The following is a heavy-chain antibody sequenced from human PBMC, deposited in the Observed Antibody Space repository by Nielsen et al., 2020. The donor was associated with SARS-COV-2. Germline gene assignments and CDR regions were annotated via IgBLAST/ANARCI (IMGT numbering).Heavy chain of an antibody. CDR3: ARGGSGSYRAFDI. Sequence: GESLKISCAASGFTFDDYAMHWVRQAPGKGLEWVAVIWYDGSNKYYADSVKGRFTISRDNSKNTLYLQMNSLRAEDTAVYYCARGGSGSYRAFDIWGQGTMVTVSS. V-gene: IGHV3-33*08. D-gene: IGHD1-26*01. CDR2: IWYDGSNK. J-gene: IGHJ3*02. CDR1: GFTFDDYA.